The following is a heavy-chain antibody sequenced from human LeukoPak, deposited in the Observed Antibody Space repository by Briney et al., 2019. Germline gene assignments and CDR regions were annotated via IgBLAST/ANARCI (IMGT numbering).Heavy chain of an antibody. CDR2: IKSDGST. CDR3: ARAPSEIGGYYPEYLRH. Sequence: GGSLSLSCAASGFTFSTYWMHWVRQAPGKGLVWVSRIKSDGSTNYADSVKGRFPISRDNAKNTVSLQMNSLRPEDTGVYYCARAPSEIGGYYPEYLRHWGRGTLDTVSS. CDR1: GFTFSTYW. D-gene: IGHD3-22*01. V-gene: IGHV3-74*01. J-gene: IGHJ1*01.